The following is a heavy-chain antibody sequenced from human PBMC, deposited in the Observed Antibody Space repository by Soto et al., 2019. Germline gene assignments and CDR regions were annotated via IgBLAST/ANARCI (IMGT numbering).Heavy chain of an antibody. V-gene: IGHV4-4*07. Sequence: PSETLSLTCTGSGGSISSYYWSWIQQPAGKGLEWIGRIYISGSNHYNTNLKSRVTMSVDTSKNQFSLKLSFVTAVDTAVYYCAREGEGYDFWSGYYTCYFDYWGQGTLVTVSS. CDR1: GGSISSYY. J-gene: IGHJ4*02. D-gene: IGHD3-3*01. CDR3: AREGEGYDFWSGYYTCYFDY. CDR2: IYISGSN.